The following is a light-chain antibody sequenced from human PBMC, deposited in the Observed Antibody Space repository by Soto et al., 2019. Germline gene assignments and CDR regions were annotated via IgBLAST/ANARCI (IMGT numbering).Light chain of an antibody. J-gene: IGKJ4*01. V-gene: IGKV3-20*01. CDR2: GAS. CDR1: QSVSSNY. CDR3: QQYGSSPLT. Sequence: EIVLTQSPGTLSSSPGERATLSSRAIQSVSSNYLAWYQQKPGQAPRLLIYGASSRAAGIPDRFSGSGSGTDFTLTISRLEPEDFAVFFCQQYGSSPLTFGGGTKVDIK.